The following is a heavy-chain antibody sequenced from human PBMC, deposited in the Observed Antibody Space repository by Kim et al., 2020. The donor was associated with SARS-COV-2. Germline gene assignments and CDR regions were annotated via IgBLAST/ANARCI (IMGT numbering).Heavy chain of an antibody. J-gene: IGHJ6*02. Sequence: GGSLRLSCAASGFTFSSYSMNWVRQAPGKGLEWVSYISSSSSTIYYADSVKGRFTISRDNAKNSLYLQMNSLRDEDTAVYYCARDLSRYSYGNYYYGMGVWGQGTTVTVSS. CDR3: ARDLSRYSYGNYYYGMGV. D-gene: IGHD5-18*01. V-gene: IGHV3-48*02. CDR2: ISSSSSTI. CDR1: GFTFSSYS.